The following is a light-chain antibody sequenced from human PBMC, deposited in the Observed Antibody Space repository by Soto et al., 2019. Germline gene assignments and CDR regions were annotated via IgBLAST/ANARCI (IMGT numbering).Light chain of an antibody. CDR1: QSVGRY. CDR3: QQRSDWPST. V-gene: IGKV3-11*01. J-gene: IGKJ4*01. Sequence: EIVLTQSPATLSLSPGEGATLSCRASQSVGRYLAWYQQKPGQAPRLLIYDESKRATGIAARFSGSGSGTDFTLTISSLEPEDFAVYYCQQRSDWPSTFGGGTKVQIK. CDR2: DES.